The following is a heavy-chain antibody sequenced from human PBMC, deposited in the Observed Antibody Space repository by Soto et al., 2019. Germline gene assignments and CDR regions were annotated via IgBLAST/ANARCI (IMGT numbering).Heavy chain of an antibody. D-gene: IGHD4-17*01. Sequence: QVQLVESGGGVVQPGRSLRLSCAASGFTFSSYGMHWVRQAPGKGLEWVAVIWYDGSNKYYADSVKGRFTISRDNSKNRLYLQMNSLRAEDTAVYYCARGGGPTAVLGYWGQGTLVTVSS. CDR3: ARGGGPTAVLGY. CDR1: GFTFSSYG. J-gene: IGHJ4*02. CDR2: IWYDGSNK. V-gene: IGHV3-33*01.